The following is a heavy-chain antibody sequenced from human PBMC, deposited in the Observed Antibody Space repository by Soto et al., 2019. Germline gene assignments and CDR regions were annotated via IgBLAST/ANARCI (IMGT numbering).Heavy chain of an antibody. J-gene: IGHJ4*02. CDR1: GFTFSSYW. D-gene: IGHD2-15*01. CDR3: ARDGDIVVVVAATSPAGFDY. CDR2: IKQDGSEK. Sequence: EVQLVESGGGLVQPGGSLRLSCAASGFTFSSYWMSWVRQAPGKGLEWVANIKQDGSEKYYVDSVKGLFSISRDNAKNSLYLQMNSLRAEDTAVYYCARDGDIVVVVAATSPAGFDYWGQGTLVTVSS. V-gene: IGHV3-7*01.